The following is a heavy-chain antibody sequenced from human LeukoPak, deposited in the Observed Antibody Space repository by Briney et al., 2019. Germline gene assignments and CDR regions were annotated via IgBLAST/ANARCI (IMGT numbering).Heavy chain of an antibody. V-gene: IGHV1-2*04. Sequence: ASVKVSCKASGYTFTGYYMHWVRQAPGQGLEWMGWINPNSGGTNYAQKFQGWVTMTRDTSISTAYMELSRLRSDDTAVYYCARDNGYCSSTSCLNAFDIWGQGTMATVSS. J-gene: IGHJ3*02. CDR1: GYTFTGYY. CDR2: INPNSGGT. D-gene: IGHD2-2*01. CDR3: ARDNGYCSSTSCLNAFDI.